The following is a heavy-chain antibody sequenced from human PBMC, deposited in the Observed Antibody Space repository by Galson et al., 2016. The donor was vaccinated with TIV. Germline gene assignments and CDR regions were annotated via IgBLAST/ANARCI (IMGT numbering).Heavy chain of an antibody. V-gene: IGHV3-66*02. Sequence: LRLSCAASGLTVKSNYMTWVRQAPGKGLEFVSLISSGGYTFYADSAKGRFTISRDNSKNTVFLQMNSLRPEDTAIYYCARDRRFCGNECYLYYYYGMDVWGQGTTVTVSS. D-gene: IGHD2-21*01. CDR3: ARDRRFCGNECYLYYYYGMDV. J-gene: IGHJ6*02. CDR1: GLTVKSNY. CDR2: ISSGGYT.